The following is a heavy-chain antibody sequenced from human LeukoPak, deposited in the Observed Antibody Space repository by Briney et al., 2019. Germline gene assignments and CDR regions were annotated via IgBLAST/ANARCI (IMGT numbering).Heavy chain of an antibody. CDR2: IKEDGSEK. D-gene: IGHD2-21*02. CDR3: ARDGAYCGGDCYTWGGPMRAFDI. J-gene: IGHJ3*02. Sequence: PGGSLRLSCAASGFTFSDYWMTWVRQAPGKGLEWVANIKEDGSEKNYVDSVKGRFTISRDNAKNSLFLQMNSLRAEDTAMYYCARDGAYCGGDCYTWGGPMRAFDIWGQGTMVTVSS. CDR1: GFTFSDYW. V-gene: IGHV3-7*01.